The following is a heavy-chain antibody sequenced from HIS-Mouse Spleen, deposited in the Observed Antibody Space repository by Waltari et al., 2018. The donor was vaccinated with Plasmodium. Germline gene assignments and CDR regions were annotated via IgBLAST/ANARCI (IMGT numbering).Heavy chain of an antibody. CDR3: ARRGGSYYYFDY. D-gene: IGHD1-26*01. CDR2: IYYSGST. CDR1: GGSISSSSYY. Sequence: QLQLQESGPGLVKPSETLSLTCTVSGGSISSSSYYWGWIRQPPGKGLEWIGSIYYSGSTYDNPSRKSRVTISVDTSKNQFSLKLSSVTAADTAVYYCARRGGSYYYFDYWGQGTLVTVSS. J-gene: IGHJ4*02. V-gene: IGHV4-39*01.